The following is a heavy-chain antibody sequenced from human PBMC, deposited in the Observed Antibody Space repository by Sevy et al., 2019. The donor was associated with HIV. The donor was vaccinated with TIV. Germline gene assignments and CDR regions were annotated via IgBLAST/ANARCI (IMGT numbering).Heavy chain of an antibody. CDR3: TRWKGLQSIFDY. V-gene: IGHV3-49*04. D-gene: IGHD1-1*01. J-gene: IGHJ4*02. CDR1: GFTFGDYA. CDR2: LKSKADGGTV. Sequence: GGYLRLSCTTSGFTFGDYAMNWVRQAPGKGLEWVAFLKSKADGGTVYHAESVKGRFTISRDDSKCIAYLQMNDLTTDDTGVYYCTRWKGLQSIFDYWGQGALVTVSS.